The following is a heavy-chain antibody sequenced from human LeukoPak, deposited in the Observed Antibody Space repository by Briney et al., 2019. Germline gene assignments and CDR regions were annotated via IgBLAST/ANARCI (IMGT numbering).Heavy chain of an antibody. V-gene: IGHV1-69*13. J-gene: IGHJ3*02. CDR1: GGTFSSYA. CDR3: ARRNYYGSGGGAFDI. CDR2: IIPIFGTA. D-gene: IGHD3-10*01. Sequence: ASVKVSCKASGGTFSSYAISWVRLAPGQGREWMGGIIPIFGTANYAQKLQGRVTITADESTSTAYMELSSLRSEDTAVYYCARRNYYGSGGGAFDIWGQGTTVTVSS.